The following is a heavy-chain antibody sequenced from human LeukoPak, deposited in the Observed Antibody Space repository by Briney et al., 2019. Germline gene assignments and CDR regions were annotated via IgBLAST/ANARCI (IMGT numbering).Heavy chain of an antibody. CDR2: IYTTGST. J-gene: IGHJ5*02. CDR3: ARDSSGYPNWFDP. V-gene: IGHV4-4*07. CDR1: GGSLSSYY. Sequence: SETLSLTCTVSGGSLSSYYWSWIRQPAGKGLEWIGRIYTTGSTNYNPSLKSRVTMSVDTSKNQFSLKLNSVTAADTAVYYCARDSSGYPNWFDPWGQGTLVTVSS. D-gene: IGHD3-22*01.